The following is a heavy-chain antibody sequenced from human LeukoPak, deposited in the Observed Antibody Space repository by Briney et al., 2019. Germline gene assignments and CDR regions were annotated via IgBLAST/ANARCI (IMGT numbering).Heavy chain of an antibody. D-gene: IGHD3-3*01. V-gene: IGHV4-4*09. CDR2: IYTSGST. CDR3: ARFIDDFWSGYYNFDGGYYFDY. Sequence: PSETLSLTCTVSGGSISSYYWSWIRQPPGKGLEWIGYIYTSGSTNYNPSLKSRVTISVDTSKNQFSLKLSSVTAADTAVYYCARFIDDFWSGYYNFDGGYYFDYWGQGTLVTVSS. J-gene: IGHJ4*02. CDR1: GGSISSYY.